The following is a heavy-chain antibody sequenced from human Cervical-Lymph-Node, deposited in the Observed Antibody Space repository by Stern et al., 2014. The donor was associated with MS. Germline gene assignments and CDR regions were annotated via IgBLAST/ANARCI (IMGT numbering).Heavy chain of an antibody. Sequence: EVQLVQSGGGLVQPGRSLRLSCTTSGFIFAAYAMTWFRQAPGKGLEWVGFIRSKTYGGTAEYAASVKGRFTISRDDSKSIAYLEMNSLKTEDTAVYYCTKYSGYTYADFDYWGQGTLVTVSS. CDR1: GFIFAAYA. V-gene: IGHV3-49*03. J-gene: IGHJ4*02. CDR2: IRSKTYGGTA. D-gene: IGHD5-18*01. CDR3: TKYSGYTYADFDY.